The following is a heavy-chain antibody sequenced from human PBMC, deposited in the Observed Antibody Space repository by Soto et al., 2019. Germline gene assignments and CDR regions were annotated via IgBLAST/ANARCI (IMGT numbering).Heavy chain of an antibody. V-gene: IGHV1-69*13. Sequence: SVKVSCKASGGTFSSETLTWLRQAPGQGLEWMGGIIPITDTANYAQKFQGRVTITADESTSTGHMELSSRRSEDTAVYYCATLVPAPIKLFPRLGCFDSWGQGTLVTVSS. J-gene: IGHJ5*01. CDR1: GGTFSSET. CDR3: ATLVPAPIKLFPRLGCFDS. D-gene: IGHD2-2*02. CDR2: IIPITDTA.